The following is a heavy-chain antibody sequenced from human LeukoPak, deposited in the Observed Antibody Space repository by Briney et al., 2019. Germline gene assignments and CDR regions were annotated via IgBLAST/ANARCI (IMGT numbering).Heavy chain of an antibody. J-gene: IGHJ5*02. CDR2: ISASGDNT. CDR1: GFTFNNYA. V-gene: IGHV3-23*01. Sequence: PGGPLRLSCAASGFTFNNYAMTWVRQAPGKGLEWVSAISASGDNTYYADSVKGRFTISRDNSKNTLYLQMNTLRAEDTAIYYCAKDWGSSPKWPDPWGQGTLVTVSS. D-gene: IGHD3-16*01. CDR3: AKDWGSSPKWPDP.